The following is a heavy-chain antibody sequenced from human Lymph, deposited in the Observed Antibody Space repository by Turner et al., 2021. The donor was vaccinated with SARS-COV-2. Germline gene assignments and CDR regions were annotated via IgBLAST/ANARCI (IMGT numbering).Heavy chain of an antibody. V-gene: IGHV3-30-3*01. CDR2: ISYDGSNK. CDR3: ARDTGGQVDV. CDR1: GFTFSSSA. J-gene: IGHJ6*02. Sequence: QVQLVKSGGGVVQPGRSLRLSCAASGFTFSSSAMHWVRQAPGKGLECVAVISYDGSNKYYADSVKGRFTISRDNSKNTLYLQMNSLRAEDTAVYYCARDTGGQVDVWGQGTTVTVSS. D-gene: IGHD2-8*02.